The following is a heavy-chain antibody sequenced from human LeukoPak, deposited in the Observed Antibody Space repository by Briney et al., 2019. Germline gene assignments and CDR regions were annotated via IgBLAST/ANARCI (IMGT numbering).Heavy chain of an antibody. D-gene: IGHD1-14*01. J-gene: IGHJ5*02. Sequence: GGSLRLSCAASGFTFSSYGMHWVRQAPGKGLEWVAFIRYDGSNKYYADSVKGRFTISRDNSKNTLYLQMNSLRTEDTAVYYCAKDTTPPKAGFDPWGQGTLVSVSS. V-gene: IGHV3-30*02. CDR3: AKDTTPPKAGFDP. CDR1: GFTFSSYG. CDR2: IRYDGSNK.